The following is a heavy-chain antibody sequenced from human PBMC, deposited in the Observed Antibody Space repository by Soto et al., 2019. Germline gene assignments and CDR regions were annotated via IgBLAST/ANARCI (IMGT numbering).Heavy chain of an antibody. J-gene: IGHJ5*02. CDR3: ARLGRGAFDP. CDR2: IIPMLEKP. D-gene: IGHD7-27*01. V-gene: IGHV1-69*01. Sequence: QVQLVQSGAEVRKPGSSVKVSCQASGDTFDSDSINWVRQAPGHGLESIGGIIPMLEKPSYAQKFQDRVTMTADESANTVYMELRSLTSDDTAVYFCARLGRGAFDPWGPGTPVTVSS. CDR1: GDTFDSDS.